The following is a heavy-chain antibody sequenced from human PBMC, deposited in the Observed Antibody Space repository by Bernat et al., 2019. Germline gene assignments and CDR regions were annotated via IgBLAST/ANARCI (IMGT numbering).Heavy chain of an antibody. CDR3: ARGTWVLIWFGESGNNWFDP. D-gene: IGHD3-10*01. CDR2: INHSGST. V-gene: IGHV4-34*01. Sequence: QVQLQQWGAGLLKPSETLSLTCAVYGRSFSGYYWSWIRQPPGKGLEWIGEINHSGSTNYNPSLKSRVTISVDTSKNQFYLKLSSVTAANTAVYYCARGTWVLIWFGESGNNWFDPWGQGTLVTVSS. J-gene: IGHJ5*02. CDR1: GRSFSGYY.